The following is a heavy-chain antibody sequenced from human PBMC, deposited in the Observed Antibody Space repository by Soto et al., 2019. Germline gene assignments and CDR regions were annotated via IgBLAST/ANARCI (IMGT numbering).Heavy chain of an antibody. J-gene: IGHJ4*02. CDR1: GFTFSTYA. CDR3: AREAIPYYYDSSPRVYFDY. V-gene: IGHV3-21*01. CDR2: ISGSGSSR. D-gene: IGHD3-22*01. Sequence: PGGSLRLSCAASGFTFSTYAMSWVRQAPGKGLEWVAAISGSGSSRYYADSVKGRFTTSRDNAKNSLYLQMNSLRAEDTAVYYCAREAIPYYYDSSPRVYFDYWGQGTLVTVSS.